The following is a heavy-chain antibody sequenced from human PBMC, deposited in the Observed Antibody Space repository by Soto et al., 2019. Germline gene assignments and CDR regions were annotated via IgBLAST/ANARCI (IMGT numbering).Heavy chain of an antibody. CDR3: ARDQAVINSSGWYGYYYGMDV. D-gene: IGHD6-19*01. CDR1: GYTFTSYG. J-gene: IGHJ6*02. CDR2: ISAYNGNT. Sequence: QVQLVQSGAEVKKPGASVKVSCKASGYTFTSYGISWVRQAPGQGLEWMGWISAYNGNTNYAQKLQGRVTMTTDTSTSTAYMELRSLRSDDTAVYYCARDQAVINSSGWYGYYYGMDVWGQGTTVTVSS. V-gene: IGHV1-18*01.